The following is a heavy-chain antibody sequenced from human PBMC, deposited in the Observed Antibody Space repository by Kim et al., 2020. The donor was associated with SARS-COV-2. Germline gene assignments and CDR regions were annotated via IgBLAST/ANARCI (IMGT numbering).Heavy chain of an antibody. CDR3: ATSSTSCYKGCYYYGMDV. D-gene: IGHD2-2*02. V-gene: IGHV3-11*03. J-gene: IGHJ6*02. Sequence: KGRFTISRDNAKNSLYLQMNSLRAEDTAVYYCATSSTSCYKGCYYYGMDVWGQGTTVTVSS.